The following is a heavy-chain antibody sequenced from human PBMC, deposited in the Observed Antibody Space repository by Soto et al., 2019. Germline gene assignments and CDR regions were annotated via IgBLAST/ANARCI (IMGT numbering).Heavy chain of an antibody. Sequence: QVQLVESGGGVVQPDRSLRLACEASGFTFSSYGMHWVRQAPGKGLEWVADLWYDGSNKYYADSVKGRFTISRDNSKNTRYLQMHSLSAEEEAVYYCARDGRSRYSISWYRFRKPTWFDPWGQGTLVNGSS. D-gene: IGHD6-13*01. CDR2: LWYDGSNK. CDR1: GFTFSSYG. CDR3: ARDGRSRYSISWYRFRKPTWFDP. V-gene: IGHV3-33*01. J-gene: IGHJ5*02.